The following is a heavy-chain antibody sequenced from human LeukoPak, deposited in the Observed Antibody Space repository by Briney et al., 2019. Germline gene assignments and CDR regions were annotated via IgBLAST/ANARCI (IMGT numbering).Heavy chain of an antibody. V-gene: IGHV4-34*01. Sequence: SETLSLTCAVYGGSFSGYYWSWIRQPPGKGLEWIGEINHSGSTYYSPSLRSRVTISLDTSRNQFSLKLNSVTAADTAVYYCAKSNGYGLVDIWGQGTMVTVSS. D-gene: IGHD3-10*01. CDR3: AKSNGYGLVDI. CDR1: GGSFSGYY. CDR2: INHSGST. J-gene: IGHJ3*02.